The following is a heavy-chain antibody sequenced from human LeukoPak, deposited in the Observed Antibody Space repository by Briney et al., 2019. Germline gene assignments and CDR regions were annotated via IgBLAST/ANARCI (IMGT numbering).Heavy chain of an antibody. D-gene: IGHD3-10*01. Sequence: SQTLSLTCTVSGGSISSEDYYWSWIRQPPGKGLEWIGYICYSGSSYYNPSLKSRLSMSVDTSKNQFSLNLSSVTAADTAVYYCATILRGSGRYSIDYWGQGTLVTVSS. J-gene: IGHJ4*02. V-gene: IGHV4-30-4*01. CDR1: GGSISSEDYY. CDR3: ATILRGSGRYSIDY. CDR2: ICYSGSS.